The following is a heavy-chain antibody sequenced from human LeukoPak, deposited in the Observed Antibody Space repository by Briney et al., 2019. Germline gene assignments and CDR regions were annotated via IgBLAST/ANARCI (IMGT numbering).Heavy chain of an antibody. J-gene: IGHJ5*02. D-gene: IGHD1-14*01. V-gene: IGHV1-8*01. CDR2: VHPDTGYA. Sequence: ASVKVSCKTPGYPFTPNEFNWGGKPAGKGLEWMGWVHPDTGYADYAQKFQGRVTMTSDTSISTAYMELSSLRSDDTAVYFCARGPRNDPWGQGTLVTVSS. CDR1: GYPFTPNE. CDR3: ARGPRNDP.